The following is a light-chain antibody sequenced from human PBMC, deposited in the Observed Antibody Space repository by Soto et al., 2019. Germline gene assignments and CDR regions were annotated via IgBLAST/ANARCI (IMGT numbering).Light chain of an antibody. Sequence: LTQPASVSGSPGQSITISCTGTSSDVGGYDYVSWYQHHTGKAPKLLIFEVSNRPSEVSNRFSGSKSGNTASLTISGLQLEDEADYYCTSYAITSPYVFGTGTKVTVL. J-gene: IGLJ1*01. CDR1: SSDVGGYDY. CDR3: TSYAITSPYV. V-gene: IGLV2-14*01. CDR2: EVS.